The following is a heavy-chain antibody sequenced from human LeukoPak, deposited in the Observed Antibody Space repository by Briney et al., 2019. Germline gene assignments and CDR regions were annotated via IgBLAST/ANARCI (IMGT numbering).Heavy chain of an antibody. CDR3: ARVDVATTLAFDY. CDR1: VFTVSSNY. D-gene: IGHD5-12*01. Sequence: QRGGSLRLSCAASVFTVSSNYMSCVRDAPEKGLECVSVIYSGGSTYLADSVKGRFTISRDNSKNTLYLQMNGLRAEDTAVYYCARVDVATTLAFDYWGQGTLVTVSS. J-gene: IGHJ4*02. CDR2: IYSGGST. V-gene: IGHV3-66*01.